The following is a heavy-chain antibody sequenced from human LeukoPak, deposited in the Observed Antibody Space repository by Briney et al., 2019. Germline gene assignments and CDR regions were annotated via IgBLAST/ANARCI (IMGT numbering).Heavy chain of an antibody. J-gene: IGHJ4*02. D-gene: IGHD3-9*01. CDR1: GGSFSSGGYY. Sequence: SETLSLTCTVSGGSFSSGGYYWSWNRQHPGKGLEWIGYIYYSGSTYYNPSLKSRVTISVDTSKNQFSLKLSSVTAADTAVYYCASSLRYFDWFDYWGQGTLVTVSS. V-gene: IGHV4-31*03. CDR3: ASSLRYFDWFDY. CDR2: IYYSGST.